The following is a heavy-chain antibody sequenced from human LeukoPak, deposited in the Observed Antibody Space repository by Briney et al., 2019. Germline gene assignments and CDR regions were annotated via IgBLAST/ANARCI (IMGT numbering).Heavy chain of an antibody. J-gene: IGHJ4*02. CDR3: ARSNWGSFDY. Sequence: SETLSLTCTVSGGSISSYYWSWIRQPPGKGLEWIGYIYYSGSTNYKPSLKSRVTISVDTSKNQFSLKLSSVTAADTAVYYCARSNWGSFDYWGQGTLVTVSS. CDR2: IYYSGST. CDR1: GGSISSYY. D-gene: IGHD7-27*01. V-gene: IGHV4-59*12.